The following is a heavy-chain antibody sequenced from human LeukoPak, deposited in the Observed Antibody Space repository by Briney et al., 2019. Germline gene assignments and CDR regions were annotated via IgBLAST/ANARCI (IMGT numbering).Heavy chain of an antibody. CDR3: ARGMTGATGRYYYYYMDV. V-gene: IGHV4-39*07. J-gene: IGHJ6*03. CDR1: GGSISSNNYY. CDR2: IYYSGST. D-gene: IGHD1-7*01. Sequence: SETLSLTCTVSGGSISSNNYYWGWIRQPPGKGLEWIGSIYYSGSTNYNPSLKSRVTISVDTSKNQFSLKLSSVTAADTAVYYCARGMTGATGRYYYYYMDVWGKGTTVTVSS.